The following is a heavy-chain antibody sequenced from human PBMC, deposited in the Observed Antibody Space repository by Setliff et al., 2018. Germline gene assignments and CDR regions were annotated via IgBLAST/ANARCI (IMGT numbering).Heavy chain of an antibody. J-gene: IGHJ5*02. CDR3: ARSYYNFWSGYYRVNWFDP. V-gene: IGHV4-4*07. Sequence: SETLSLTCTVSGGSISSYYWSWIRQPAGKGLEWIGRIYTSGSTNYNPSLKSRVTMSVDTSKNQFSLKLSSVTAADTAVYYCARSYYNFWSGYYRVNWFDPWGQGTPVTVSS. D-gene: IGHD3-3*01. CDR1: GGSISSYY. CDR2: IYTSGST.